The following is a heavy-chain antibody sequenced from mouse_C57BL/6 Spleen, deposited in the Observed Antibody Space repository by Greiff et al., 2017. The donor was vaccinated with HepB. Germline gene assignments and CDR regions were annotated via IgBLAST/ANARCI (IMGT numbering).Heavy chain of an antibody. J-gene: IGHJ3*01. V-gene: IGHV1-18*01. CDR2: INPNNGGT. Sequence: EVKLQESGPELVKPGASVKIPCKASGYTFTDYNMDWVKQSHGKSLEWIGDINPNNGGTIYNQKFKGKATLTVDKSSSTAYMELRSLTSEDTAVYYCARKGYGWFAYWGQGTLVTVSA. CDR1: GYTFTDYN. CDR3: ARKGYGWFAY. D-gene: IGHD2-2*01.